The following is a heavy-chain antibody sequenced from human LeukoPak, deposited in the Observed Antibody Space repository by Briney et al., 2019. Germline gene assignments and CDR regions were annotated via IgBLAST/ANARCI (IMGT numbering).Heavy chain of an antibody. V-gene: IGHV3-33*06. CDR1: GFTFSSYG. CDR2: IWYDGSNK. CDR3: AKDLMAPFVSADV. D-gene: IGHD2-8*01. J-gene: IGHJ6*04. Sequence: PGGSLRLSCAASGFTFSSYGMHWVRQAPGKGLEWVAVIWYDGSNKYYADSVKGRFTISRDNSKNTLYLQMNSLRAEDTAVYYCAKDLMAPFVSADVWGEGTTVTVSS.